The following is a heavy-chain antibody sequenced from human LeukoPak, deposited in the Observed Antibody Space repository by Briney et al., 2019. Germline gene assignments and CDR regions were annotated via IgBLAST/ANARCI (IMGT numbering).Heavy chain of an antibody. CDR2: ISGSGGST. CDR1: EFTFSTYG. J-gene: IGHJ3*02. Sequence: GGCLRLSCAASEFTFSTYGMSWVRQAPGKGLEWVSSISGSGGSTQYADSVQGRFAISRDNSNNTLYLQMYSLRVEDTAMYFCARDPNGDYIGTFDMWGRGTMVSVSS. V-gene: IGHV3-23*01. D-gene: IGHD4-17*01. CDR3: ARDPNGDYIGTFDM.